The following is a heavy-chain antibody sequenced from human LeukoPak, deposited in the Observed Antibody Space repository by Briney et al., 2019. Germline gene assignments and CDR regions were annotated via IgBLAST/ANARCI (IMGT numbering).Heavy chain of an antibody. CDR2: IYYSGST. Sequence: EWIGYIYYSGSTYYNPSLKSRVTISVDTSKNQFSLKLSSVTAADTAVYYCARGSAGPFDYWGQGTLVTVSS. D-gene: IGHD6-13*01. J-gene: IGHJ4*02. CDR3: ARGSAGPFDY. V-gene: IGHV4-30-4*01.